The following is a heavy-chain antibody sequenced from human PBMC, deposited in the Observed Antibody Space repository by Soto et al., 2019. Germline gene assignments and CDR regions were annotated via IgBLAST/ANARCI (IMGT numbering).Heavy chain of an antibody. CDR2: INSDGTIT. CDR3: ARDGGGRYYGGCDN. D-gene: IGHD1-26*01. CDR1: GFNFSTYW. V-gene: IGHV3-74*01. J-gene: IGHJ4*02. Sequence: EVRLVESGGDLVQPGGSLSLSCATSGFNFSTYWLHWVRQVPGKGVVWVSRINSDGTITDYADSVNGRFTMSRDNAKKTLYLDMNSMRADDTAVYYCARDGGGRYYGGCDNWGQGTPVTVSS.